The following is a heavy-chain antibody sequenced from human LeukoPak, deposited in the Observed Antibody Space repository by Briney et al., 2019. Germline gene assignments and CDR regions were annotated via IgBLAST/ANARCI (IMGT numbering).Heavy chain of an antibody. CDR1: GFTFSSYA. J-gene: IGHJ4*02. CDR3: AKGLTGNFDY. Sequence: GGSLRPPCAASGFTFSSYAMSWVRQAPGKGLEWVSAISGSGGSTYYADSVKGRFTISRDNSKNALYLQMNSLRAEDTAVYYCAKGLTGNFDYWGQGTLVTVSS. CDR2: ISGSGGST. V-gene: IGHV3-23*01. D-gene: IGHD4/OR15-4a*01.